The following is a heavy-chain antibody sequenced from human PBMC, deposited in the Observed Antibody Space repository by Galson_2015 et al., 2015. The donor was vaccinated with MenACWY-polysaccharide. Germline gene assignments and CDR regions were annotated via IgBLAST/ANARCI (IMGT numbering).Heavy chain of an antibody. CDR1: GFTFSNYV. V-gene: IGHV3-7*01. Sequence: SLRLSCAASGFTFSNYVMSWVRQAPGKGPEWVANIKQDGSEEWYVESVKGRFTISRDNAKNSVYLQMNSLRAEDTAVYFCARDNWDDYWGQGALVTVSS. D-gene: IGHD7-27*01. CDR2: IKQDGSEE. CDR3: ARDNWDDY. J-gene: IGHJ4*02.